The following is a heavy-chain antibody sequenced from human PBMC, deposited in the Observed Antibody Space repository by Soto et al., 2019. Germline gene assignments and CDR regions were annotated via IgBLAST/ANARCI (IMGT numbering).Heavy chain of an antibody. Sequence: ASETLSLTCTVSGGSISSGGYYWSWIRQHPGKGLEWIGYIYYSGSTYYSPSLKSRVTISVDTSKNQFSLKLSSVTAADTAVYYCARGPKYSYGKRAGMEIDYWGQGTLVTVS. CDR2: IYYSGST. J-gene: IGHJ4*02. D-gene: IGHD5-18*01. CDR1: GGSISSGGYY. CDR3: ARGPKYSYGKRAGMEIDY. V-gene: IGHV4-31*03.